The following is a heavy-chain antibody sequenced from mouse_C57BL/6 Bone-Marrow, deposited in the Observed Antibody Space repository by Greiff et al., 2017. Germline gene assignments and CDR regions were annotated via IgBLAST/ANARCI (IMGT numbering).Heavy chain of an antibody. CDR1: GYTFTDYN. Sequence: EVQLQQSGPELVKPGASVKIPCKASGYTFTDYNMDWVQQSNGKSLEWIGYINPNNGGTIYNQKFKGKATLTVDKSSSTAYMELRSLTSEDTAVYYCARHYCSSYESAWFAYGGQGTLVTVSA. V-gene: IGHV1-18*01. D-gene: IGHD1-1*01. CDR2: INPNNGGT. J-gene: IGHJ3*01. CDR3: ARHYCSSYESAWFAY.